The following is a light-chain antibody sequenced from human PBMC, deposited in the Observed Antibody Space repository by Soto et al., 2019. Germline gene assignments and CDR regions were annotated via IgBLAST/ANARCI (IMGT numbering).Light chain of an antibody. J-gene: IGKJ1*01. Sequence: DIQMTQSPSTLSASVGDRVTITCRASQSISTWLAWYQQKPGKAPKLLIYKASSLESGVPSRFSGSASGTAFTLTISSLQPDDFATYYCQQYNSYVWTFGQGTKVEIK. CDR2: KAS. CDR3: QQYNSYVWT. CDR1: QSISTW. V-gene: IGKV1-5*03.